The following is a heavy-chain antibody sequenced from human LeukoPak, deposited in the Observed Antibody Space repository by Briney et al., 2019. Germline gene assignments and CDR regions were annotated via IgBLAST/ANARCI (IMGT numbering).Heavy chain of an antibody. J-gene: IGHJ4*02. CDR3: VRRMYAGDSYSSDY. D-gene: IGHD7-27*01. V-gene: IGHV4-38-2*01. CDR1: GYSISSGQH. CDR2: IFPSTTP. Sequence: PSETLSLTXVVSGYSISSGQHWSWMRQPPEKGLEWIGSIFPSTTPNYNPSLKSRVTISIDTSKNQFSLSLNSVTAADTAVYYCVRRMYAGDSYSSDYWGQGTLVTVSS.